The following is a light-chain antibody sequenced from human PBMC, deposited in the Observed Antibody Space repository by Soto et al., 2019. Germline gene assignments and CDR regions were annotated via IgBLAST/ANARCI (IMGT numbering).Light chain of an antibody. J-gene: IGKJ1*01. CDR2: DAY. CDR3: QQYGSSTET. V-gene: IGKV3-20*01. CDR1: QSFRGL. Sequence: EVLLTQSPVTLSLSRGGRAXLSCRASQSFRGLLAWYQQKPGQAPRLLIYDAYNRATGIPDRFSGSGSGTDFTLTISRLEPEDFAVYYCQQYGSSTETFGQGTKVDIK.